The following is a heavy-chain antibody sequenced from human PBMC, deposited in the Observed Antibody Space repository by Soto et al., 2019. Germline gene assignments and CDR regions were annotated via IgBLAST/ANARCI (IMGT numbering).Heavy chain of an antibody. J-gene: IGHJ4*02. CDR3: ARERGGYNRGDFEF. D-gene: IGHD5-12*01. Sequence: QVPLVQSGAEAKRPGSSVKVSCKASGGTFSSYAISWVRQAPGQGLEWLGGIIPSFGTGNYQQNFQGRLTITADESTSTVYMELSGLTSGDTAVYYCARERGGYNRGDFEFWGQGTLVTVSS. V-gene: IGHV1-69*01. CDR2: IIPSFGTG. CDR1: GGTFSSYA.